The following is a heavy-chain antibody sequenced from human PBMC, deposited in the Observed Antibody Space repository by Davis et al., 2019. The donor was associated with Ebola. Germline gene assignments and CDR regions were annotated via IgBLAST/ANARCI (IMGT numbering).Heavy chain of an antibody. J-gene: IGHJ4*02. CDR3: ARSAYYYDSSGYYHYYFDY. Sequence: GESLKISCKGSGYSFTSYWIGWVRQMPGKGLEWMGIIYPGDSDTRYSPSFQGQVSMSADKSTSTAYLQWSSLKASDTAMYYCARSAYYYDSSGYYHYYFDYWGQGTLVTVSS. D-gene: IGHD3-22*01. V-gene: IGHV5-51*01. CDR2: IYPGDSDT. CDR1: GYSFTSYW.